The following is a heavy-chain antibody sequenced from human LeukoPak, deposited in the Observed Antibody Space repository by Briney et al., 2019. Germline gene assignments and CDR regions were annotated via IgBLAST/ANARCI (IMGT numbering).Heavy chain of an antibody. CDR3: AKDGGATIVPARGAFDV. CDR1: GFTFDDYD. D-gene: IGHD1-26*01. J-gene: IGHJ3*01. Sequence: PGGSLRLSCAATGFTFDDYDMHWVRQAPGKGLEWDSGISWNRSSISYADSVKGRFTISRDNAKNSLYMQMNSLRPEDTAFYYCAKDGGATIVPARGAFDVWGQGTMVTVSS. CDR2: ISWNRSSI. V-gene: IGHV3-9*01.